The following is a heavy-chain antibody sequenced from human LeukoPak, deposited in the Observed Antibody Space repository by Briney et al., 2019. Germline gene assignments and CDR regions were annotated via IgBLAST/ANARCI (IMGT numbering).Heavy chain of an antibody. J-gene: IGHJ5*02. Sequence: PGGSLRLSCAASGFTFSNAWMSWVRQAPGKGLEWVGRIKSKTDGGTTDYAAPVKGRFTISRDDSKNTLYLQMNSLKTEDTAVYYRTTSIWFGESYFGPWGQGTLVTVSS. CDR3: TTSIWFGESYFGP. CDR2: IKSKTDGGTT. V-gene: IGHV3-15*01. CDR1: GFTFSNAW. D-gene: IGHD3-10*01.